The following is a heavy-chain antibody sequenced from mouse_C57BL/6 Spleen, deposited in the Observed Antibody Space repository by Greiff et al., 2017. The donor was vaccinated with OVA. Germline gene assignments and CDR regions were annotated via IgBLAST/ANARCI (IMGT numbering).Heavy chain of an antibody. Sequence: QVQLKESGAELVKPGASVKMSCKASGYTFTTYPIEWMKQNHGKSLEWIGNFHPYNDDTKYNEKFKGKATLTVEKSSSTVYLELSRLTSDDSAVYYCARGRYYGSSYVFAYWGQGTLVTVSA. CDR1: GYTFTTYP. J-gene: IGHJ3*01. D-gene: IGHD1-1*01. CDR3: ARGRYYGSSYVFAY. V-gene: IGHV1-47*01. CDR2: FHPYNDDT.